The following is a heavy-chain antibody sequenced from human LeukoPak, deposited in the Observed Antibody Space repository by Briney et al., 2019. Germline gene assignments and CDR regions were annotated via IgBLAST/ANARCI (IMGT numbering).Heavy chain of an antibody. V-gene: IGHV1-2*02. Sequence: ASVKVSCKASGYTFTGYYMHWVRQAPGQGLEWMGWINPNSGGTNYAQKFQGRVTMTRDTSISTAYMELSRLRSEDTAVYYCARGPILLRFLDVWGQGTTVTVSS. CDR2: INPNSGGT. D-gene: IGHD3-3*01. CDR3: ARGPILLRFLDV. CDR1: GYTFTGYY. J-gene: IGHJ6*02.